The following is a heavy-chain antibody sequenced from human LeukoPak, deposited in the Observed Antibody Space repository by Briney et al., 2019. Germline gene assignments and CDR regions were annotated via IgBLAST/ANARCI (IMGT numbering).Heavy chain of an antibody. D-gene: IGHD6-13*01. CDR3: ARVAAAPGRGGIGY. Sequence: SETLSLTCIVSGGSISSSYWSWIRQPPGKGLEWIGYIYYSGSTNYNPSLKSRVTLSIDTSKNQFSLKLSSVTAADTAVYYCARVAAAPGRGGIGYWGQGTLVIVSS. J-gene: IGHJ4*02. CDR1: GGSISSSY. V-gene: IGHV4-59*08. CDR2: IYYSGST.